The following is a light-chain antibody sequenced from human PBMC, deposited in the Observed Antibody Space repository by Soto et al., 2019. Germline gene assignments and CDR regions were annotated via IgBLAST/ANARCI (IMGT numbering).Light chain of an antibody. J-gene: IGLJ2*01. V-gene: IGLV2-14*01. CDR1: NSDVGGYNY. Sequence: SALTQPASVSGSPGQSITISCTGTNSDVGGYNYVSWYQQHPGKAPKLMIYEVSNRPSGVSNRFSGSKSGNTASLTISGLQAEDEADYYCSSYTSSSTPYVVFGGGTKVTVL. CDR3: SSYTSSSTPYVV. CDR2: EVS.